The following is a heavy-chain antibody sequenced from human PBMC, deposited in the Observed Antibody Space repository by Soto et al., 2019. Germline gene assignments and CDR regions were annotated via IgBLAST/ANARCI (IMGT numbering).Heavy chain of an antibody. D-gene: IGHD2-15*01. CDR3: ARYCSGGSCYPYYYGMDF. Sequence: HVQLVESGGGVVQPGRSLRLSCAASGFTFSSYGMHWVCQAPGKGLEWVALTWYDGTKKYYADSVKGRFTISRDNSKNTLYLQMNSLRVEDTAVYYCARYCSGGSCYPYYYGMDFWGQGTTVTVSS. CDR2: TWYDGTKK. J-gene: IGHJ6*02. V-gene: IGHV3-33*01. CDR1: GFTFSSYG.